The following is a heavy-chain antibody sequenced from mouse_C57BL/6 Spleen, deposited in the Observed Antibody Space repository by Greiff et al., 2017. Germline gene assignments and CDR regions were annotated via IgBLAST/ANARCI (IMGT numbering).Heavy chain of an antibody. Sequence: EVQGVESGGGLVQPKGSLKLSCAASGFTFNTYAMHWVRQAPGKGLEWVARIRSKSSNYATYYADSVKDRFTISRDDSQSMIYLQMNNRKTEDTATYYCVRGEDAMDYWGQGTSVTVSS. CDR2: IRSKSSNYAT. J-gene: IGHJ4*01. CDR1: GFTFNTYA. V-gene: IGHV10-3*01. CDR3: VRGEDAMDY.